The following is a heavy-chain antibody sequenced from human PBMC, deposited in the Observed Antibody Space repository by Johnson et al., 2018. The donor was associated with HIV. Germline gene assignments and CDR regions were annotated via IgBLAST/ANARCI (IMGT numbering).Heavy chain of an antibody. CDR1: GFNFSSYA. J-gene: IGHJ3*02. Sequence: QVQLVESGGGVVQPGRSLRVSCAASGFNFSSYAMHSVRQAPGKGLEWVAVISYDGSNKYYADSVKGRFTIYRDNSKNTLYLQMNSLRAEDTAVYYCARPGGLGAQDAFDIWGQGTMVTVSS. CDR2: ISYDGSNK. D-gene: IGHD1-26*01. V-gene: IGHV3-30*04. CDR3: ARPGGLGAQDAFDI.